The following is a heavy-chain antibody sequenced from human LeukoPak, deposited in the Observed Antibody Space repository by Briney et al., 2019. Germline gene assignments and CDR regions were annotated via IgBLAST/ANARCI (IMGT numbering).Heavy chain of an antibody. CDR1: GVTFSSDG. V-gene: IGHV3-30*03. CDR3: ASHDYGGGMDV. CDR2: ISYDGSNK. D-gene: IGHD4-23*01. J-gene: IGHJ6*02. Sequence: GGSLRLSCAASGVTFSSDGMHWVRQAPGKGLERGAVISYDGSNKYYAHSVKGRFTISRDTSKNTLYLQMNSLRAEDTAVYYCASHDYGGGMDVWGQGTTVTVSS.